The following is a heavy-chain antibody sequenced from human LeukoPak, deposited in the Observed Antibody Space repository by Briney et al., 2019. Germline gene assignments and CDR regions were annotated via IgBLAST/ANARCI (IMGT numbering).Heavy chain of an antibody. CDR2: ISSRSTYI. CDR3: AGAHYYDSSAYYDY. D-gene: IGHD3-22*01. V-gene: IGHV3-21*04. Sequence: GGSLRLSCAASGFTFNNYAMTWVRQAPGKGLEWVSSISSRSTYIYYADSMKGRFTISRDNAKNSLYLQMNSLRAEDTAVYYCAGAHYYDSSAYYDYWGQGTLVTVSP. J-gene: IGHJ4*02. CDR1: GFTFNNYA.